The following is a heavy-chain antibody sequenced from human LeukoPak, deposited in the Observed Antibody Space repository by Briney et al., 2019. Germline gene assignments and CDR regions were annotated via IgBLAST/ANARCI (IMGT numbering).Heavy chain of an antibody. D-gene: IGHD3-22*01. CDR1: GGSISSSSYY. CDR3: ARVFPSYEYDSSGSYFDN. CDR2: IYYSGST. J-gene: IGHJ4*02. V-gene: IGHV4-61*05. Sequence: SETLSLTCTVSGGSISSSSYYWGWIRQPPGKGLEWIAYIYYSGSTNYNPSLKSRVTISVDTSKNQFSLKLSSVTAADTAVYYCARVFPSYEYDSSGSYFDNWGQGTLVTVSS.